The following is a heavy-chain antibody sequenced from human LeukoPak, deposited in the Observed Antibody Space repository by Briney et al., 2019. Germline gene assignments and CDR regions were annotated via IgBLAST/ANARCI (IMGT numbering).Heavy chain of an antibody. CDR1: GVSISSSSYY. Sequence: SETLSLTCTVSGVSISSSSYYWGWIRQPPGKGLEWIAIIYYSGSTYYNSSLKSRVTISVDTSKNQFSLKLTSVTAADTAVYYCASKSVAVYYFEYWGQGTLVTVSS. D-gene: IGHD6-19*01. CDR2: IYYSGST. V-gene: IGHV4-39*01. J-gene: IGHJ4*02. CDR3: ASKSVAVYYFEY.